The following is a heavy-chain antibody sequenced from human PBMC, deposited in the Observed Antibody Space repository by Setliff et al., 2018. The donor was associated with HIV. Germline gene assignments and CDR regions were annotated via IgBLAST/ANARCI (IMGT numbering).Heavy chain of an antibody. D-gene: IGHD3-22*01. V-gene: IGHV4-4*02. CDR3: ARFGEYYFDRSGTSNVFDI. Sequence: TLSLTCSVSGGSIRRNNWWSWVRQPPGKGLEWIGEIYHSGSTSYNPSLRSRVTISVDKSNNQFSLNLTSVTAADTAVYYCARFGEYYFDRSGTSNVFDIWGQGTMVTVSS. CDR2: IYHSGST. J-gene: IGHJ3*02. CDR1: GGSIRRNNW.